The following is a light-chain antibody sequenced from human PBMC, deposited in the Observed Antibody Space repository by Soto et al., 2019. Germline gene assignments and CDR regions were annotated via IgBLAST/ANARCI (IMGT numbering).Light chain of an antibody. CDR1: ESVLYSSNNKNY. J-gene: IGKJ2*01. Sequence: DIVMTQSPDSLAVSLGERATINCKCSESVLYSSNNKNYLAWYQQRPGQPPKLLIYWASTREPGVPDRFSGSGSGTDFTLTITSLQAEDVAVYYCQQYESTPPTFGQGTKLEIK. V-gene: IGKV4-1*01. CDR2: WAS. CDR3: QQYESTPPT.